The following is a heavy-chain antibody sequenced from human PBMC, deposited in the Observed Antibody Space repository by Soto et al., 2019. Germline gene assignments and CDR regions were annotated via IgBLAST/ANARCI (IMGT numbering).Heavy chain of an antibody. CDR1: GYTFTSYG. V-gene: IGHV1-18*01. CDR2: ISAYNGNT. CDR3: AREPRYCSSTSCPRSWFDP. D-gene: IGHD2-2*01. Sequence: QVQLVQSGAEVKKPGASVKVSCKASGYTFTSYGISWVRQAPGQGLEWMGWISAYNGNTNYAQKLQGRVTMTTDTSTSKAYMELRSLRSDDTAVYYCAREPRYCSSTSCPRSWFDPWGQGTLVTVSS. J-gene: IGHJ5*02.